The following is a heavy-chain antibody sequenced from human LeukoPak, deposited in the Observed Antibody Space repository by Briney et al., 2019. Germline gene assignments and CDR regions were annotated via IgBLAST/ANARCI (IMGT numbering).Heavy chain of an antibody. CDR2: ITRSNYI. V-gene: IGHV3-21*06. CDR3: ARAVECSSTSCYDYFDY. J-gene: IGHJ4*02. CDR1: GFTFSSYS. Sequence: GGSLRLSCAASGFTFSSYSMNWVRQAPGKGLEWVSSITRSNYIYYADSVKGRFTISRDNAKNSLYLQMNSLRAEDTAVYYCARAVECSSTSCYDYFDYWGQGTLVTVSS. D-gene: IGHD2-2*01.